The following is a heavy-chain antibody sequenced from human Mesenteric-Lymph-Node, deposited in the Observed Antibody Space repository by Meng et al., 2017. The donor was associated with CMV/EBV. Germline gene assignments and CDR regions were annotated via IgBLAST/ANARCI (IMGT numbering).Heavy chain of an antibody. V-gene: IGHV1-2*02. D-gene: IGHD4/OR15-4a*01. J-gene: IGHJ6*02. CDR2: LNPNSGAT. Sequence: ASVKVSCKASGYTFTDYYLHWVRQAPGQGLEWMGWLNPNSGATHYAQKFQGRVTVTSDTSVSTAYMELNRLRSDDTAVYFCARGVDYMYYYGIDVWGQGTTVTVSS. CDR1: GYTFTDYY. CDR3: ARGVDYMYYYGIDV.